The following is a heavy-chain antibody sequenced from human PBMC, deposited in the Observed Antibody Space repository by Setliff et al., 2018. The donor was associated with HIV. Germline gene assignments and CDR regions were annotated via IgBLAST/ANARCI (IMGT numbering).Heavy chain of an antibody. CDR1: GGAFNDYY. J-gene: IGHJ4*02. V-gene: IGHV4-34*01. CDR3: ARGTYYNGGHLPLDS. Sequence: SETLSLTCAVYGGAFNDYYWNWIRQPPGEGLQWIGEINHSGNINYNPSLRSRVTMSVDTSKKQFSLNVTSVTAADTAVYYCARGTYYNGGHLPLDSRGQGALVTVSS. D-gene: IGHD2-8*01. CDR2: INHSGNI.